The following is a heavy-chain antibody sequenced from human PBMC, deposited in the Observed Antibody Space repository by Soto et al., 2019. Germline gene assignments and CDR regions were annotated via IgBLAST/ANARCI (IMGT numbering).Heavy chain of an antibody. D-gene: IGHD4-17*01. CDR1: GGSFNSNNW. CDR2: IYRTGST. Sequence: SETLSLTCAVSGGSFNSNNWWTWVRQPPGQGLEWIGEIYRTGSTNYNPSLKSRVTISLDKSENQFSLKVTSLTAADTAVYYCASRDPGTSVDFWGQGTLVTVS. J-gene: IGHJ4*02. V-gene: IGHV4-4*02. CDR3: ASRDPGTSVDF.